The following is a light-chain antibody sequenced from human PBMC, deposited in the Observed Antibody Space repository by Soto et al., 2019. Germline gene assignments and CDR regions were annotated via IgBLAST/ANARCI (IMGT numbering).Light chain of an antibody. Sequence: QSVLTQPASVSGSPGQSITISCTGTSSDVGGYNYVSWYQQHPGKAPKLMIYDVSNRPSGVSNRFSGSKSGNTASLTISGIQAEDEADYYCSSYTSSSTLWVFGTGTKLTVL. V-gene: IGLV2-14*01. J-gene: IGLJ1*01. CDR2: DVS. CDR1: SSDVGGYNY. CDR3: SSYTSSSTLWV.